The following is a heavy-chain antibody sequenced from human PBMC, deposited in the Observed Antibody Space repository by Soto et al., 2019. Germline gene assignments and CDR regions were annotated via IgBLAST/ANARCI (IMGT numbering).Heavy chain of an antibody. CDR3: ARDGIFGVVLSYYYGMDV. Sequence: PSETLSLTCTVSGGSISSYYWSWIRQPAGKGLEWIGRIYTSGSTNYNPSLKSRVTMSVDTSKNQFSLKLSSVTAADTAVYYCARDGIFGVVLSYYYGMDVWGQGTTVPSP. V-gene: IGHV4-4*07. D-gene: IGHD3-3*01. CDR2: IYTSGST. CDR1: GGSISSYY. J-gene: IGHJ6*02.